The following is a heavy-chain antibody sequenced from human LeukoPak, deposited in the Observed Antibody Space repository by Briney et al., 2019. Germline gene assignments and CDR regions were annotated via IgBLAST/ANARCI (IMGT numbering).Heavy chain of an antibody. Sequence: ASVNVSCKASGYTFTSYYMHWVRQAPGQGLEWMGIINPSGGSTSYAQKFQGRVTMTRDTSTSTVYMELSSLRSEDTAVYYCARDFRGISTYYYYYGMDVWGQGTTVTVSS. D-gene: IGHD6-13*01. J-gene: IGHJ6*02. CDR3: ARDFRGISTYYYYYGMDV. CDR1: GYTFTSYY. CDR2: INPSGGST. V-gene: IGHV1-46*01.